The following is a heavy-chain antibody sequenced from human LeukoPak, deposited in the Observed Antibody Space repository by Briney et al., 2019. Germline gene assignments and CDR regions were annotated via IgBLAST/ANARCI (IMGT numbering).Heavy chain of an antibody. Sequence: GGSLRLSCAASGFTFSSYAMSWVRQAPGKGLEWVSVIYSGGSTYYADSVKGRFTISRDNSKNTLYLQMNSLRAEDTAVYYCASDLCSGGSCLTPLGYWGQGTLVTVSS. CDR2: IYSGGST. J-gene: IGHJ4*02. D-gene: IGHD2-15*01. V-gene: IGHV3-66*02. CDR1: GFTFSSYA. CDR3: ASDLCSGGSCLTPLGY.